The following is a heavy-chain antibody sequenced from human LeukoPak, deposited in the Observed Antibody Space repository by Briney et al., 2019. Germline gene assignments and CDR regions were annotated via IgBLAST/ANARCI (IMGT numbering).Heavy chain of an antibody. CDR2: LDPEDGEM. D-gene: IGHD1-26*01. CDR1: GHNLTELS. J-gene: IGHJ4*02. Sequence: ASVKVSCKVSGHNLTELSLHWVRQAPGKGLEWMGGLDPEDGEMIYSQKFQGRVAMTEDRSTDIASMEMSSLRSEDTALYSCATGRTWWDLLNYWGQGTLVTVS. V-gene: IGHV1-24*01. CDR3: ATGRTWWDLLNY.